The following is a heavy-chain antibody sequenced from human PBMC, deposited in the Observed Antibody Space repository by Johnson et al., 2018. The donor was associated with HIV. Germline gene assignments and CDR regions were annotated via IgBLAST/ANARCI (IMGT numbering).Heavy chain of an antibody. CDR1: GFTFSSYD. CDR3: ARFGRGGSHAFDI. CDR2: IYSGGST. J-gene: IGHJ3*02. V-gene: IGHV3-66*01. Sequence: VQLVESGGGLVQPGGSLRLSCAASGFTFSSYDMHWVRQATGKGLEWVSVIYSGGSTYYADSVKGRFTISRDNSKNTLYLQMNSLRAEDTALYYCARFGRGGSHAFDIWGQGTMVTVSS. D-gene: IGHD5-24*01.